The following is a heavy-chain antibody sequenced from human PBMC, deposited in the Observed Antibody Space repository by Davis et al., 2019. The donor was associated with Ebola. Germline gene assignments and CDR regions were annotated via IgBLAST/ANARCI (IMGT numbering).Heavy chain of an antibody. CDR2: IHYLGNT. Sequence: SETLSLTCTVSGGSITTYFWSWIRQPPGKGPEWIGNIHYLGNTNYNPSLKSRVTMSVDTSKNQFSLKLSSVTAADTAVYYCARGNYGDYIVLYYYNMDVWGQGTTVTVSS. D-gene: IGHD4-17*01. CDR3: ARGNYGDYIVLYYYNMDV. CDR1: GGSITTYF. V-gene: IGHV4-59*01. J-gene: IGHJ6*02.